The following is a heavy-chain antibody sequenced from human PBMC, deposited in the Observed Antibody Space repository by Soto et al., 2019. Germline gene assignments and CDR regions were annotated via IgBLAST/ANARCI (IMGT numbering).Heavy chain of an antibody. J-gene: IGHJ4*02. Sequence: PGGSLRLSCSASGFTFSSYSMHWVRLAPGKGLDYVSARSGNGGSTDSAVSVKGRFTSSRDNPKNTLYLQMSSLRAEDTAVYYCVKDFNPKSPGHTDYWGQGTLVTVSS. V-gene: IGHV3-64D*06. CDR1: GFTFSSYS. CDR2: RSGNGGST. CDR3: VKDFNPKSPGHTDY.